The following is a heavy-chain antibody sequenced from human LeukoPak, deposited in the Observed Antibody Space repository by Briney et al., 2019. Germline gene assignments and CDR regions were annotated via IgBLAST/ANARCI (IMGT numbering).Heavy chain of an antibody. CDR3: ARKGGPYRPLDY. J-gene: IGHJ4*02. V-gene: IGHV4-4*02. CDR2: VNLQGST. CDR1: GGPMNHTNY. Sequence: SETLSLTCGVSGGPMNHTNYWTWVRQPPGKGLEWIGEVNLQGSTNYNPSLMGRVAIAVDTSENHISLQLTYVTAPDTAVYYCARKGGPYRPLDYSGQGTLVTVSS.